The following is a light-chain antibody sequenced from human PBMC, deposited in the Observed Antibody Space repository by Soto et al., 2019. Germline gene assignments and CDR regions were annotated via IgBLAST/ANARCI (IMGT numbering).Light chain of an antibody. J-gene: IGLJ3*02. CDR1: SSNIGSNY. CDR2: RNN. V-gene: IGLV1-47*01. CDR3: AAWDDSLSGPNWE. Sequence: QSVLTQPPSASGTPGQRVTISCSGSSSNIGSNYVYWYQQLPGTAPKLLIYRNNQRPSGVPDRFSGSKSGTSASLAISGLRSEDEADYYCAAWDDSLSGPNWEFGGGTKVTVL.